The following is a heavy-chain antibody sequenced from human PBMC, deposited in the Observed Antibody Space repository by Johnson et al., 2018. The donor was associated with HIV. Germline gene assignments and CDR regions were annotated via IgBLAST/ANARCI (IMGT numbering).Heavy chain of an antibody. CDR1: GFTFDDYA. Sequence: EVQLVESGGGLVQPGRSLRVSCAASGFTFDDYAMHWVRQAPGKGLEWVSGISWNSGSIRYADSVKGRFTISRDNAKNSLYLQMNSLSAEDTALHYVANDRWAAAQEGWGAFDIWGQGTMVTVSS. CDR3: ANDRWAAAQEGWGAFDI. CDR2: ISWNSGSI. D-gene: IGHD6-13*01. J-gene: IGHJ3*02. V-gene: IGHV3-9*01.